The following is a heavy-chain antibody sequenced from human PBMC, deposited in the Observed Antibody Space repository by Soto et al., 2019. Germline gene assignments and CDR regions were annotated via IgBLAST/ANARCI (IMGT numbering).Heavy chain of an antibody. CDR3: AKSPGPYSNGWYEVDH. CDR1: GFTLSSYA. Sequence: EVQLLESGGGLVQPGGSLRLSCAASGFTLSSYAMSWVRQAPGKGLEWVSAISGSSGSTYYADSVKGRFTISRDNSKSTLFLQMNGLRAEDTAVYYCAKSPGPYSNGWYEVDHWGQGTLVTVSS. D-gene: IGHD6-19*01. CDR2: ISGSSGST. V-gene: IGHV3-23*01. J-gene: IGHJ4*02.